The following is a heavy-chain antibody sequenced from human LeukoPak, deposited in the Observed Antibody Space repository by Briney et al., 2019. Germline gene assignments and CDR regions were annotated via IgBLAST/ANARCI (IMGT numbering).Heavy chain of an antibody. CDR1: GFTFSSYW. J-gene: IGHJ4*02. CDR2: INQDGSEN. Sequence: GGSLRLSCAASGFTFSSYWMSWVRQSPGKGLEWVANINQDGSENHYVDSVKGRFTISRDNAKNSVFVQMNGLRVEDTAVYYCVRAGGSSWSDFWGQGTLVSVSS. D-gene: IGHD6-13*01. CDR3: VRAGGSSWSDF. V-gene: IGHV3-7*01.